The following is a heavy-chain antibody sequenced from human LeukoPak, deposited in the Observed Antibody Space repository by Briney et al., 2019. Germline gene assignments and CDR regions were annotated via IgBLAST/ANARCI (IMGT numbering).Heavy chain of an antibody. CDR3: ARDLDYYYGMDV. J-gene: IGHJ6*02. V-gene: IGHV3-66*01. Sequence: GGSLRLSCAASGFTVSSNYMSWVRQAPGKGLEWVSVIYSGGSTYYADSVKGRFTISRDNSKNTLYLQMNSLRAEDTAVYYCARDLDYYYGMDVWGQGTTVTVSS. CDR1: GFTVSSNY. CDR2: IYSGGST.